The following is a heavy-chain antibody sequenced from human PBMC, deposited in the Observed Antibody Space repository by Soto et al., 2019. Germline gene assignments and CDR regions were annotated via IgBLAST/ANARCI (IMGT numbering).Heavy chain of an antibody. CDR3: ARPAGRVDYFDY. V-gene: IGHV3-48*02. CDR2: ISSSSSTI. D-gene: IGHD2-15*01. Sequence: EVQLVESGGGLVQPGGSLRLSCAASGFVFSTYSMNWVRQAPGKGLEWVSYISSSSSTIYYADSVQGRFTISRDNAKNSPYLQVNSLRDEDTAVYYCARPAGRVDYFDYWGQGTLVTVSS. CDR1: GFVFSTYS. J-gene: IGHJ4*02.